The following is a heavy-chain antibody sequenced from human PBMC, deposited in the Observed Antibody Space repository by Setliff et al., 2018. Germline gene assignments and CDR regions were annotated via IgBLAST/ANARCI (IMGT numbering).Heavy chain of an antibody. Sequence: PSETLSLTCTVSGGSVNSHYWSWIRQPPGKGLEWIGFYFYSGDTRSNPSLKSRVTMSVDSSKNQFSLKLSSVTAADTAVYYCARGGTYRYFDYWGQGTLVTVSS. J-gene: IGHJ4*02. CDR2: YFYSGDT. V-gene: IGHV4-59*02. CDR1: GGSVNSHY. CDR3: ARGGTYRYFDY.